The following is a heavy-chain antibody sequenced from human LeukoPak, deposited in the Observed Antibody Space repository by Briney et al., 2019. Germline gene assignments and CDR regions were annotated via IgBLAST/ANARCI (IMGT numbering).Heavy chain of an antibody. CDR3: TTRRQDGC. D-gene: IGHD6-25*01. CDR1: GFTFSDAW. Sequence: GGSLRLSCVASGFTFSDAWMSWVSQAPGKGLEWVGRIKSKIDGGTIDYGAPVKGRFTISRDDSRNTLYLQMNSLKTEDTAVYYCTTRRQDGCWGQGTLVTVS. CDR2: IKSKIDGGTI. V-gene: IGHV3-15*01. J-gene: IGHJ4*02.